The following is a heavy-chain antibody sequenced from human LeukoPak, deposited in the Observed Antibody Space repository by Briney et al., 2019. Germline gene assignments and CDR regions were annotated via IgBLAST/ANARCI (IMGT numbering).Heavy chain of an antibody. V-gene: IGHV3-66*04. CDR3: ATHTWDY. J-gene: IGHJ4*02. CDR2: IYSDGNT. CDR1: GFTVSSNY. Sequence: GGPLRLSCAASGFTVSSNYMSWVRQAPGKGLEWVSVIYSDGNTYYAESVKGRFTVSRDNSKNTLYLQMNSLRAEDTAVYFCATHTWDYWGQGTLVTVSS.